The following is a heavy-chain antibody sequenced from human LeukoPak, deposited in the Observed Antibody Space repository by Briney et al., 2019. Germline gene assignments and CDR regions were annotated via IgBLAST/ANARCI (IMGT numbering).Heavy chain of an antibody. CDR2: IKQDGSEK. D-gene: IGHD6-19*01. CDR1: GFIFNGYW. J-gene: IGHJ4*02. CDR3: VRVSQSTGWRYYFDY. Sequence: GGSLRLSCAASGFIFNGYWMSWVRQAPGKGLEWVANIKQDGSEKYNVDSVKGRFTISRDNAKSSLYLQMNSLRAEDTAVYYCVRVSQSTGWRYYFDYWGQGTLVTVSS. V-gene: IGHV3-7*01.